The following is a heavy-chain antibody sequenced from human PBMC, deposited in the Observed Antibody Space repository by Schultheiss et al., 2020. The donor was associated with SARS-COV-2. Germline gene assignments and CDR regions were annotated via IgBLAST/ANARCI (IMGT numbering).Heavy chain of an antibody. CDR2: ISGSGGST. J-gene: IGHJ4*02. D-gene: IGHD1-26*01. CDR1: GFTLSSYG. V-gene: IGHV3-23*01. Sequence: GESLKISCVASGFTLSSYGMHWVRQAPGKGLEWVSAISGSGGSTYYADSVKGRFTISRDNSKNTLYLQMNSLRSDDTAVYYCARAGYYDPLLDYWGQGTLVTVSS. CDR3: ARAGYYDPLLDY.